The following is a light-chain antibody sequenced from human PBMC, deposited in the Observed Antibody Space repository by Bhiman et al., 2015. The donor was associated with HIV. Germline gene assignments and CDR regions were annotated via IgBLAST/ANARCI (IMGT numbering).Light chain of an antibody. V-gene: IGLV2-14*03. Sequence: QSALTQPASVSGSPGQSISISCTGTASDVGSYNYISWYQQHPGKAPKLIIYDVAKRPSGVSNRFSGSKSGNTASLTISGLQAVDETDYYCSSYTSSGTFVFGTGTKVAVL. CDR1: ASDVGSYNY. CDR3: SSYTSSGTFV. CDR2: DVA. J-gene: IGLJ1*01.